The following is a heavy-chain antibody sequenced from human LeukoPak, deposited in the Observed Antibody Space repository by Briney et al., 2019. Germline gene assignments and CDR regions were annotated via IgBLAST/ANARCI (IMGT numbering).Heavy chain of an antibody. Sequence: PSETLSLTCAVYSDSFSGYYWSWLRQPPGKGLEWIGEINHSGSTNYNPSLKSRVTISVDTSKNQFSLKLTSVTAADTAVYYCAREGGSNTLRFDFWGRGTPVTVSS. CDR1: SDSFSGYY. CDR2: INHSGST. J-gene: IGHJ4*02. CDR3: AREGGSNTLRFDF. V-gene: IGHV4-34*01. D-gene: IGHD1-26*01.